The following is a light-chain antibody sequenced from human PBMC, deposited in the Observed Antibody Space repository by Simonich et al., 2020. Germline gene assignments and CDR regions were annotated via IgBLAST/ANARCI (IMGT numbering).Light chain of an antibody. V-gene: IGKV4-1*01. CDR3: QQYYSTPLT. J-gene: IGKJ4*01. Sequence: DIVMTQSPDSLAVSLGERATINYKSSQSVVYSSNNKNYLAWYQTKPGQPPKLLIYWASTRESWVPDRFSGSGSGTDFTRTISSLQAEDVAVYYCQQYYSTPLTFGVGTKVEIK. CDR1: QSVVYSSNNKNY. CDR2: WAS.